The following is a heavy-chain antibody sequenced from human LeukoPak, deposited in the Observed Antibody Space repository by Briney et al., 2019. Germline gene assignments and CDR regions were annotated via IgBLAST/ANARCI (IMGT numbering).Heavy chain of an antibody. V-gene: IGHV1-69*04. J-gene: IGHJ4*02. Sequence: ASVKVSRKASGGTFSSYTISWVRQAPGQGLEWMGRIIPILGIANYAQKFQGRITITADKSTSTAYMELSSLRSEDTAVYYCARDTYYYDSSGYWRWGQGTLVTVSS. CDR2: IIPILGIA. CDR1: GGTFSSYT. D-gene: IGHD3-22*01. CDR3: ARDTYYYDSSGYWR.